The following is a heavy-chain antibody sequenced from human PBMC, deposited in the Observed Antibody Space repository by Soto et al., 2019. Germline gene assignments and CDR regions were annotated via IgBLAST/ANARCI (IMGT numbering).Heavy chain of an antibody. CDR1: GFRFSEHS. D-gene: IGHD2-21*02. Sequence: LVESGGGLVYPGGSLTLSCVGSGFRFSEHSMNWVRQAPGKGLQWVSYISSSSDSTYYADSVKGRFTVSRDNAKNALFLKMNRLRDDDTATYYCARLPKGSLVTAWGQGVRVTVSS. CDR2: ISSSSDST. J-gene: IGHJ4*02. V-gene: IGHV3-48*02. CDR3: ARLPKGSLVTA.